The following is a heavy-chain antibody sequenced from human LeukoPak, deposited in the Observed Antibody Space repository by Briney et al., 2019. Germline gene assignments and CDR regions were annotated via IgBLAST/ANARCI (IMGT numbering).Heavy chain of an antibody. V-gene: IGHV1-2*02. CDR3: ARDVGSGTPRGY. D-gene: IGHD3-10*01. J-gene: IGHJ4*02. CDR2: INPNSGGT. Sequence: ASVKVSCKASGYTFTGHYMHWVRQAPGQGLEWMGWINPNSGGTNYAQKFQGRVTMTRDTSISTAYMELSRLRSDDTAVYYCARDVGSGTPRGYWGQGTLVTVSS. CDR1: GYTFTGHY.